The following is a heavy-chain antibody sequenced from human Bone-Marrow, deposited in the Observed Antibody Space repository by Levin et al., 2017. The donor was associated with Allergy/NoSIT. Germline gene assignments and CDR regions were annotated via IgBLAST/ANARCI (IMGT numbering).Heavy chain of an antibody. CDR2: IWYDGSNK. V-gene: IGHV3-33*01. CDR1: GFTFSSYG. Sequence: PGGSLRLSCAASGFTFSSYGMHWVRQAPGKGLEWVAVIWYDGSNKYYADSVKGRFTISRDNSKNTLYLQMNSLRAEDTAVYYCARDVDHYDFWIRDYYYGMDGWGQGTTVTVSS. D-gene: IGHD3-3*01. J-gene: IGHJ6*02. CDR3: ARDVDHYDFWIRDYYYGMDG.